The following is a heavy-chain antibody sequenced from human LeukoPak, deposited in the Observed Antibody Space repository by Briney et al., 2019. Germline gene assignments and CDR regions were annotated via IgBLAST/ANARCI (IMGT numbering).Heavy chain of an antibody. CDR3: ARDRASRLDY. J-gene: IGHJ4*02. V-gene: IGHV3-30-3*01. Sequence: QPGRSLRLSCAASGFTFSSYAMHWVRQAPGKGLEWVAVISYDGSNKYYADSVKGRFTISRDNSKNTLYLQMNSLRAEDTAVYYCARDRASRLDYWGQGTLVTVSS. CDR1: GFTFSSYA. CDR2: ISYDGSNK.